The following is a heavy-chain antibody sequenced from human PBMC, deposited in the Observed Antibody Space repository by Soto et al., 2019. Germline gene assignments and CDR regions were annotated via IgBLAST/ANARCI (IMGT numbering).Heavy chain of an antibody. CDR3: ARKPMGAPVDD. J-gene: IGHJ4*02. CDR1: GYTFTSYG. D-gene: IGHD3-10*01. Sequence: GASVKVSCKASGYTFTSYGISWARQAPGQGLEWVGWISANNGNAHYARKLQGRVTLTTDTSTTTAYMELRSLRSDDTATYYCARKPMGAPVDDRGQGTLVTVSS. V-gene: IGHV1-18*01. CDR2: ISANNGNA.